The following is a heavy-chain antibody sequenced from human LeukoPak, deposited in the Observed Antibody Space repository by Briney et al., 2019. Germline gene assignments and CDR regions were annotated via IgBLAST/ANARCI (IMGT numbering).Heavy chain of an antibody. CDR1: GYTFTGYY. D-gene: IGHD6-13*01. Sequence: GASVKVSCKASGYTFTGYYMHWVRQAPGQGLEWMGWINPNSGGTNYAQKFQGWVTMTRDTSISTAYMELGRLRSDDTAVYYCARSEDRAAGTLYFQHWGQGTLVTVSS. V-gene: IGHV1-2*04. CDR2: INPNSGGT. J-gene: IGHJ1*01. CDR3: ARSEDRAAGTLYFQH.